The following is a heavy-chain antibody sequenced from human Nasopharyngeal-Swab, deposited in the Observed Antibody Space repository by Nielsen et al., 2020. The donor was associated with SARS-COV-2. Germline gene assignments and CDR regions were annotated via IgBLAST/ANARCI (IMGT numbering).Heavy chain of an antibody. V-gene: IGHV3-74*01. CDR3: VCGETTPSDY. D-gene: IGHD2-15*01. Sequence: WFARRPGKGLVWVSRINSDGSIIDYADSVKGRFTISRDNARNTLNLQMNSLRAEDTALYYCVCGETTPSDYWGQGTLVTVSS. CDR2: INSDGSII. J-gene: IGHJ4*02.